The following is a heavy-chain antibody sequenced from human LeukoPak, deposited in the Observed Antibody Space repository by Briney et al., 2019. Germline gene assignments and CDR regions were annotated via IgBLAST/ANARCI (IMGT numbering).Heavy chain of an antibody. CDR2: ISGTCSTT. Sequence: PGGSLRLSCAASGFTFRSYAMSWVRQAPGKGVEWVSAISGTCSTTSSAHSVKVLFPISRDNSKTTLSLQMNTLRAQDTAVYYCAKSPYGLGTYAIAGDYWGQGTLVTVSS. CDR1: GFTFRSYA. D-gene: IGHD3-10*01. CDR3: AKSPYGLGTYAIAGDY. J-gene: IGHJ4*02. V-gene: IGHV3-23*01.